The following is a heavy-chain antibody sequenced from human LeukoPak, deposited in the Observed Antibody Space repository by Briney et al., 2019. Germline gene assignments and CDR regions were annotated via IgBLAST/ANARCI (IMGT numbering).Heavy chain of an antibody. CDR1: GFTFSSYA. J-gene: IGHJ4*02. V-gene: IGHV3-30*18. CDR2: ISYEVSNT. D-gene: IGHD1-7*01. CDR3: AKNTNLRDWNYLLYFGY. Sequence: GGSLRLSCAASGFTFSSYAMHWVRQAPGKGLEWVSTISYEVSNTYYADSVKGRFTISRDHSKQTLYLQMNSLRTDDTAVYYCAKNTNLRDWNYLLYFGYWGQGTLVTVSS.